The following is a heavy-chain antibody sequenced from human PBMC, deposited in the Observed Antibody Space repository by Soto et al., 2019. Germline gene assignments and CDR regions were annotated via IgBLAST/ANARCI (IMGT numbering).Heavy chain of an antibody. D-gene: IGHD2-15*01. CDR2: IYHSGSA. J-gene: IGHJ5*02. V-gene: IGHV4-30-2*01. CDR1: GGSISSGGYS. CDR3: ARERERYCSGGSCQQGWFDP. Sequence: PPETLSLTCAVSGGSISSGGYSWSWIRQQPGKGLEWIGYIYHSGSAYYNPSLKSRVTISVDRSKNQFSLKLSSVTAADTAVYYCARERERYCSGGSCQQGWFDPWGQGTLVTVSS.